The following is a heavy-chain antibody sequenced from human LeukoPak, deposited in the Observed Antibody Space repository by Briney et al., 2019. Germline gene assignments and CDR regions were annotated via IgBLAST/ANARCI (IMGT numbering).Heavy chain of an antibody. CDR3: ARGVGATSNFFDY. CDR2: INPNSGGT. D-gene: IGHD1-26*01. V-gene: IGHV1-2*02. CDR1: GYRFTGYY. J-gene: IGHJ4*02. Sequence: ASVKVSCKTSGYRFTGYYLHWVRQAPGQGLEWMGWINPNSGGTNYAQKFQGRVTMTRDTSISTAYMELSRLRSDDTAVYYCARGVGATSNFFDYWGQGTLVTVSS.